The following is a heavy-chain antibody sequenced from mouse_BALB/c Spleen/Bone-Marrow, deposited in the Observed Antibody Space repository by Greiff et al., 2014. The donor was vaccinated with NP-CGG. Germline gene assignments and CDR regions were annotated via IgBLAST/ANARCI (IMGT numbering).Heavy chain of an antibody. V-gene: IGHV1-80*01. CDR2: IYPGDGDT. D-gene: IGHD4-1*02. CDR3: ARGGRPTGYYFDD. Sequence: QVQLQQPGAELVRPGSSVKISCKASGYAFSSYWMNWVKQRPGQGLEWIGQIYPGDGDTNYNGNFKDKATLTTDKSSTTAYMQLSSLTSEDSAVYFCARGGRPTGYYFDDWGQGTTLTVSS. J-gene: IGHJ2*01. CDR1: GYAFSSYW.